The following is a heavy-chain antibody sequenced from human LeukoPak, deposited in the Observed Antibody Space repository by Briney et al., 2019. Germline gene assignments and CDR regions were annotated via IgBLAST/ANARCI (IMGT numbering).Heavy chain of an antibody. Sequence: SETLSLTCTVSGDSINNYYWSWIRQPPGKGLEWIGYIYYSGTTNYNPSLKSRVSISVDTSKNQFSLKLSSVTAADTAVYYCARRPGYSSGWGQGTLVTVSS. D-gene: IGHD6-19*01. J-gene: IGHJ4*02. CDR2: IYYSGTT. CDR3: ARRPGYSSG. CDR1: GDSINNYY. V-gene: IGHV4-59*12.